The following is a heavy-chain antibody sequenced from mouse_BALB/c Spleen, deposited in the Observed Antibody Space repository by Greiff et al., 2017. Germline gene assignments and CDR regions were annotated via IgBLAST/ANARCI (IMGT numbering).Heavy chain of an antibody. Sequence: LVKTGASVKISCKASGYSFTGYYMHWVKQSHGKSLEWIGYISCYNGATSYNQKFKGKATFTVDTSSSTAYMQFNSLTSEDSAVYYCARVNYYGSRGDYFDYWGQGTTLTVSS. V-gene: IGHV1S34*01. CDR1: GYSFTGYY. J-gene: IGHJ2*01. CDR3: ARVNYYGSRGDYFDY. CDR2: ISCYNGAT. D-gene: IGHD1-1*01.